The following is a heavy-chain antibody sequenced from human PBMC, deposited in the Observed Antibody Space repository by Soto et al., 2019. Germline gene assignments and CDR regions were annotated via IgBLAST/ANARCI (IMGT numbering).Heavy chain of an antibody. J-gene: IGHJ6*02. CDR1: GFTFSSYS. Sequence: PGGSLRLSCAASGFTFSSYSMNWVRQAPGKGLEGVSYISSSSSTIYYADSVKGRFTISRDNAKNSLYLQMNSLRAEDTAVYYSARALYYDILTGYYYYYGMDVWGQGTTVTVSS. V-gene: IGHV3-48*01. CDR3: ARALYYDILTGYYYYYGMDV. D-gene: IGHD3-9*01. CDR2: ISSSSSTI.